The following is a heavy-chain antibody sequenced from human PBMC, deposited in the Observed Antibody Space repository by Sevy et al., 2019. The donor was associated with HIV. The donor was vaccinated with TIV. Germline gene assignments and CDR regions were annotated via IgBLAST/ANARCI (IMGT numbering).Heavy chain of an antibody. V-gene: IGHV3-11*06. CDR3: ARKAIAVNYYYGMDV. Sequence: GGSLRLSCAASGFTFSDYYMSWIRQAPGKGLEWVSYISSSSSYTNYADSVKGRFTISRDNAKNSLYLQMNSPRAEDTAVYYCARKAIAVNYYYGMDVWGQGTTVTVSS. CDR1: GFTFSDYY. J-gene: IGHJ6*02. D-gene: IGHD6-19*01. CDR2: ISSSSSYT.